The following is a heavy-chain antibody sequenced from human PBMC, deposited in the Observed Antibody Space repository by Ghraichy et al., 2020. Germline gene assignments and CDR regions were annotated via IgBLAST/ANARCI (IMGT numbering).Heavy chain of an antibody. CDR3: AGESYSSGWYVGYFDY. CDR2: IRFDGTNK. CDR1: GFTFTTYG. J-gene: IGHJ4*02. D-gene: IGHD6-19*01. Sequence: SCAASGFTFTTYGMHWVRQAPGKGLEWVASIRFDGTNKYYADYVKGRFAISRDNFKNTLYLQVSSLRAEDTAVYFCAGESYSSGWYVGYFDYWGQGTLVTVSS. V-gene: IGHV3-33*01.